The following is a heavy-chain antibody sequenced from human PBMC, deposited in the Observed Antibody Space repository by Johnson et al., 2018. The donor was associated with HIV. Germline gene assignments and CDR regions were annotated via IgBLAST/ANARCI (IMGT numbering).Heavy chain of an antibody. CDR2: IRSSGSTI. J-gene: IGHJ3*02. Sequence: QVQLVESGGGLVKPGGSLRLSCVASGFTFSDYYMTWIRQAPGKGLEWVSYIRSSGSTIYYADSVKGRFTISRDNAKNSLYLQMNSLRAEDTAVYYCARVQIISGFNWHYYESSIDAVDIWGQGTMVTVSS. CDR3: ARVQIISGFNWHYYESSIDAVDI. D-gene: IGHD3-22*01. V-gene: IGHV3-11*04. CDR1: GFTFSDYY.